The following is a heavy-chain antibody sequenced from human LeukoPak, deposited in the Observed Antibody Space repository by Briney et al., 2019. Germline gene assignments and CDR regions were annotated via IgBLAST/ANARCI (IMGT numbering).Heavy chain of an antibody. D-gene: IGHD1-26*01. CDR3: ARWDSPTYYFDY. Sequence: SETLSLTCTVSGGSISSSSYYWGWIRQPPGKGLEWIGSIYYSGSTYYNPSLKSRVTISVDTSKNQFSLKLSSVTAADTAVYYCARWDSPTYYFDYWGQGTLVAVSS. J-gene: IGHJ4*02. CDR1: GGSISSSSYY. CDR2: IYYSGST. V-gene: IGHV4-39*07.